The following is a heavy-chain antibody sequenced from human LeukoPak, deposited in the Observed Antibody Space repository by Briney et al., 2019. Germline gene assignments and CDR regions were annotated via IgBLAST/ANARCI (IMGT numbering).Heavy chain of an antibody. CDR1: GITFSSYW. J-gene: IGHJ4*02. D-gene: IGHD6-19*01. CDR3: VRWGLEAGIDY. CDR2: ISPDGSEA. V-gene: IGHV3-7*01. Sequence: RGSLRLSCVDSGITFSSYWMSWVRQAPGKGLQWVANISPDGSEASYVDSVKGRFTISRDNAKESTSLQMNSLRTEETSVYHCVRWGLEAGIDYWGQGILVTVSS.